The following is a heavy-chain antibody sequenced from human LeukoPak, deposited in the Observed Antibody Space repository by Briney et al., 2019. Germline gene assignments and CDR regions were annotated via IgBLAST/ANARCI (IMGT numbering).Heavy chain of an antibody. CDR1: EFTFSSYA. CDR2: IGGSGVNT. Sequence: GGSLRLPCAASEFTFSSYAMSWVRQAPGKGLEWVSSIGGSGVNTYHADSVKGRFTISRDNSKNTLYLQMNSLRAEDTAVYYCAKGHCTNGICWLDWGQGTLVTVSS. CDR3: AKGHCTNGICWLD. J-gene: IGHJ4*02. V-gene: IGHV3-23*01. D-gene: IGHD2-8*01.